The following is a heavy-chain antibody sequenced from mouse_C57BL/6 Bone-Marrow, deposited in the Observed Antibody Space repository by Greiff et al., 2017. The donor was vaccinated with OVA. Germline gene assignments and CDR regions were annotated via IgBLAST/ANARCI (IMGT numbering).Heavy chain of an antibody. D-gene: IGHD1-1*01. CDR1: GFSLSTFGMG. CDR3: SRIASHQTTVVAEGYFDY. V-gene: IGHV8-8*01. CDR2: IWWDDDK. J-gene: IGHJ2*01. Sequence: QVTLKESGPGILQPSQTLSLTCSFSGFSLSTFGMGVGWIRQPSGQGLEWLAHIWWDDDKYDNPALKSRLSISKDTSKNPVFRKIANVDPADTATYYCSRIASHQTTVVAEGYFDYWGQGTTLTVSS.